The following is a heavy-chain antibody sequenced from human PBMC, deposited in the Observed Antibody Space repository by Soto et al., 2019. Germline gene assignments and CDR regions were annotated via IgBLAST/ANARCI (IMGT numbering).Heavy chain of an antibody. V-gene: IGHV3-23*01. D-gene: IGHD6-13*01. CDR3: AKAPGIAAAGRSPFDP. Sequence: GGSLRLSCAASGFTFSSYAMSWVRQAPGKGLEWVSAISGSGGSTYYADSVKGRFTISRDNSKNTLYLQMNSLRAKDTAVYYCAKAPGIAAAGRSPFDPWGQGTLVTVSS. J-gene: IGHJ5*02. CDR2: ISGSGGST. CDR1: GFTFSSYA.